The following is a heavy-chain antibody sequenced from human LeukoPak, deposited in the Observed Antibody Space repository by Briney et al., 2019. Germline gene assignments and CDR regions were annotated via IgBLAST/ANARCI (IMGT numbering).Heavy chain of an antibody. J-gene: IGHJ6*03. CDR2: IIPILGIA. CDR1: GGTFSSYA. CDR3: ARDRLRAPPYSSGWYYYMDV. V-gene: IGHV1-69*04. D-gene: IGHD6-19*01. Sequence: SVKVSCKASGGTFSSYAISWVRQAPGQGLEWMGRIIPILGIANYAQKFQGRVTITTDESTSTAYMELSSLRSEDTAVYYCARDRLRAPPYSSGWYYYMDVWGKGTTVTVSS.